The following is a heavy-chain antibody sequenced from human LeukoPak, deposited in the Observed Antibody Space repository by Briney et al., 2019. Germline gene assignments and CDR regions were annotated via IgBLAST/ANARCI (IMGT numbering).Heavy chain of an antibody. Sequence: YNVTTNYVQNLQGRVTMTTETSTRTAYMELRSLRSDATAVYYCARDGYCSSISCRNWFDHWGQGTLVTVSS. V-gene: IGHV1-18*01. J-gene: IGHJ5*02. D-gene: IGHD2-2*03. CDR2: YNVTT. CDR3: ARDGYCSSISCRNWFDH.